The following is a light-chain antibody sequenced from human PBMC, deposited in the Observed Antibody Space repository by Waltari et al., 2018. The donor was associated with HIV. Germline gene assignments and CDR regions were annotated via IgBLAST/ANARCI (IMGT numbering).Light chain of an antibody. CDR1: NIGSHS. J-gene: IGLJ1*01. Sequence: SYILTQPPSVSVAPGKTASITCGGNNIGSHSVHWYQQKPGQAPVLVIYYNDDRPSGIPVRFSGSKSGNTATLTISRVEAGDEADYYCQLWDTSTDHYVFGTGTKVTVL. CDR3: QLWDTSTDHYV. CDR2: YND. V-gene: IGLV3-21*04.